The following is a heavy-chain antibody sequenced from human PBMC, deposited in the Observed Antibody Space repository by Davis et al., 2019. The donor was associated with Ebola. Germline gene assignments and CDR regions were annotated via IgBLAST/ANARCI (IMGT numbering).Heavy chain of an antibody. D-gene: IGHD3-10*01. J-gene: IGHJ4*02. CDR2: ISYDGSNK. Sequence: GGSLRLSCAASGFTFSSYGMHWVRQAPGKGLEWVAVISYDGSNKYYADSVKGRFTISRDNSKNTLYLQMNSLRAEDTAVYYCARGGSALSHDYWGQGSLVTVSS. V-gene: IGHV3-30*03. CDR3: ARGGSALSHDY. CDR1: GFTFSSYG.